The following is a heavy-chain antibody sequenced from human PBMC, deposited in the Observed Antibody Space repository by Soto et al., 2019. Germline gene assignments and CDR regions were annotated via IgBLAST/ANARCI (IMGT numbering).Heavy chain of an antibody. CDR2: ISGSGGST. CDR1: GFTFSSCA. D-gene: IGHD5-12*01. CDR3: ANSERPYSGYDFDYYYYGMDV. V-gene: IGHV3-23*01. Sequence: GGSVRLSCAASGFTFSSCAVSWVRQAPGKGLEWVSAISGSGGSTYYADSVKGRFTISRDNSKNTLYLQMNSLRAEDTAVYYCANSERPYSGYDFDYYYYGMDVWGQGATVTVSS. J-gene: IGHJ6*02.